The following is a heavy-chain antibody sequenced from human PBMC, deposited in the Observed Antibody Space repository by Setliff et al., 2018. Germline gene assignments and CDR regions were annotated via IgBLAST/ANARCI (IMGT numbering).Heavy chain of an antibody. CDR3: ARLGATVKRGYFDF. V-gene: IGHV3-30*02. J-gene: IGHJ4*02. CDR2: IWYDGSNK. CDR1: GFIFNTYG. Sequence: GGFLRLSCGASGFIFNTYGMHWVRQAPGKGLEWVAFIWYDGSNKYYVDSVKGRFTVSRDNSKDTLYLQMNSLRVEDSAVYYCARLGATVKRGYFDFWGQGTLVTVSS. D-gene: IGHD1-26*01.